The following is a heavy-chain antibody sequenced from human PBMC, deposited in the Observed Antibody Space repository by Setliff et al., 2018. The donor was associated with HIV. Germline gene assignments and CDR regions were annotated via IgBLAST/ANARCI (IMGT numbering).Heavy chain of an antibody. D-gene: IGHD1-7*01. Sequence: PGGSLRLSCAASGFTFSSYEMNWVRQAPGKGLEWVSYISTSGNRIHYADSVKGRFTISRDNAKNSLYLQMDSLRAEDTAVYYCVKWNYPNSWGQGTLVTVSS. CDR3: VKWNYPNS. J-gene: IGHJ4*02. CDR2: ISTSGNRI. V-gene: IGHV3-48*03. CDR1: GFTFSSYE.